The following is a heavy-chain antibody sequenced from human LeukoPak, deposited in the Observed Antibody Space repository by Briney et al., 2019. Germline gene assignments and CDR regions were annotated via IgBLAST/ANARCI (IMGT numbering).Heavy chain of an antibody. CDR1: GGSISSGSYY. D-gene: IGHD6-13*01. Sequence: SETLSLTCTVSGGSISSGSYYWSWIRQPAGKGLEWIGRIYTSGSTNYNPSLKSRVTISGDTSKNQFSLKLSSVTAADTAVYYCAREGIGAAGTFDYWGQGTLVTVSS. J-gene: IGHJ4*02. V-gene: IGHV4-61*02. CDR3: AREGIGAAGTFDY. CDR2: IYTSGST.